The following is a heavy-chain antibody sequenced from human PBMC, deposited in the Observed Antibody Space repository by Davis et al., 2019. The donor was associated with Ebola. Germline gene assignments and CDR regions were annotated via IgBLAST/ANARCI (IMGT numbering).Heavy chain of an antibody. Sequence: GGSLRLSCAASGFTFSSYAMHWVRQAPGKGLEWVAVISYDGSNKYYADSVKGRFTISRDNSKNTLYLQMNSLRAEDTAVYYCAKADPVPIAVADTDYWGQGTLVTVSS. CDR3: AKADPVPIAVADTDY. CDR1: GFTFSSYA. J-gene: IGHJ4*02. V-gene: IGHV3-30-3*01. D-gene: IGHD6-19*01. CDR2: ISYDGSNK.